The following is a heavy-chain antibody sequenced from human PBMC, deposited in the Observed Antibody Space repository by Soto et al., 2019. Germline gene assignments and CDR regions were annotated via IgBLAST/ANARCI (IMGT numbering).Heavy chain of an antibody. V-gene: IGHV3-30-3*01. J-gene: IGHJ4*02. CDR1: GFTFSSYA. CDR3: ARGIAAALS. Sequence: QVQLVESGGGVVQPGRSLRLSCAASGFTFSSYAMHWVRQAPGKGLEWVAVISYDGSNKYYADSVKGRFTISRDNSKNTLYLQMISLRADDTAVYYCARGIAAALSWGQGTLVTVSS. D-gene: IGHD6-13*01. CDR2: ISYDGSNK.